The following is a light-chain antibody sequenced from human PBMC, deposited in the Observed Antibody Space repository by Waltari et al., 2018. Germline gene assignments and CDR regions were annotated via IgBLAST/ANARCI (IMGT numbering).Light chain of an antibody. V-gene: IGKV3-11*01. CDR2: DAS. CDR1: QSVGYY. CDR3: LQRSNRPLT. Sequence: EIVLTQSPDTLSLSPGERATLSCRASQSVGYYLAWYQHKPGQAPRLLIHDASVRATDIPARFSGSGSGTDFTLTISRLEAEDFAVYFCLQRSNRPLTFGGGTKVEIK. J-gene: IGKJ4*01.